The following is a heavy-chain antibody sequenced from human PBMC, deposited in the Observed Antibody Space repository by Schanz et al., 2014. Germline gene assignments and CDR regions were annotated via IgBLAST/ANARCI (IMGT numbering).Heavy chain of an antibody. CDR3: ARDAVTSVLTPGFYY. Sequence: VQLLESGGGVVQPGRSLRLSCAASGFSFSNYWMSWVRQAPGKGLEWVANIKQDGSEKYYVDSVKGRFTISRDNAKKSLYLRMNSLRAEDTAVYYCARDAVTSVLTPGFYYWGQGTLVTVSS. V-gene: IGHV3-7*04. CDR1: GFSFSNYW. J-gene: IGHJ4*02. CDR2: IKQDGSEK. D-gene: IGHD4-17*01.